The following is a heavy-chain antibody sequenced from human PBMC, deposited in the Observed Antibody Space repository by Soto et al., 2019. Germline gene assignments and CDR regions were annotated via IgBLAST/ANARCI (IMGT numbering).Heavy chain of an antibody. J-gene: IGHJ6*02. V-gene: IGHV1-3*01. CDR2: INAGNGNT. Sequence: ASVKVSCKASGYTFTSYAMHWVRQAPGQRLEWMGWINAGNGNTKYSQKFQGRVTITRDTSASTAYMELSSLRSEDTAVYYCARCLVLRYFDWLSPNGMDVWGQGTTVTVSS. D-gene: IGHD3-9*01. CDR1: GYTFTSYA. CDR3: ARCLVLRYFDWLSPNGMDV.